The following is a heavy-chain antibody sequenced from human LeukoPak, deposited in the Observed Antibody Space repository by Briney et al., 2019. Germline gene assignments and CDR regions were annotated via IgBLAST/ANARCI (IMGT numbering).Heavy chain of an antibody. Sequence: GGSLRLSCAASGFSFMNAWMIWVRQAPGKGLEWAGRIKSNADGGTPDYAAPARGRFTISRDDSKNTLYLQMNSLKTEDTAVYYCTTFYHEYSPYWGRGTLVTVSS. J-gene: IGHJ4*02. CDR2: IKSNADGGTP. V-gene: IGHV3-15*01. CDR1: GFSFMNAW. D-gene: IGHD2/OR15-2a*01. CDR3: TTFYHEYSPY.